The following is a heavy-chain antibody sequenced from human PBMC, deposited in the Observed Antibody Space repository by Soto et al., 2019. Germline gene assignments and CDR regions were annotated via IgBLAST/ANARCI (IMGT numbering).Heavy chain of an antibody. V-gene: IGHV4-34*01. CDR1: GGSFSGYY. Sequence: ETLSLTCAVYGGSFSGYYWSWIRQPPGKGLEWIGEINHSGSTNYNPFLKSRVTISVDTSKNQFSLKLSSVTAADTAVYYCARYSGGYDYWGQGTLVTVSS. J-gene: IGHJ4*02. CDR3: ARYSGGYDY. CDR2: INHSGST. D-gene: IGHD5-12*01.